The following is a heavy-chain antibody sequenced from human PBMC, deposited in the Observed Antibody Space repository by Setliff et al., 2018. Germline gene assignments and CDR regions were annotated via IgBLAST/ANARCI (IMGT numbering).Heavy chain of an antibody. V-gene: IGHV4-38-2*02. CDR2: IGHTGSI. CDR3: ARDLGHGGDSDY. J-gene: IGHJ4*02. D-gene: IGHD2-21*02. Sequence: SETLSLTCTVSGYSISSGYIWGWIRQPPGKGLEWVGNIGHTGSINYNPSLKSRLTISRDTSRNQVSLKLNSVTATDTAVYYCARDLGHGGDSDYWGQG. CDR1: GYSISSGYI.